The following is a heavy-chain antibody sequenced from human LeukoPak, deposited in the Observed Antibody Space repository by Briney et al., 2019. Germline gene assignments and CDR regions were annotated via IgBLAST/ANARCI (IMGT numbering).Heavy chain of an antibody. CDR3: AKPVTGGSQNWFDP. Sequence: PGGSLRLSCAASGFTFSSYGMHWVRQAPGKGLEWVAVISYDGSNKYYADSVKGRFTISRDNSKNTLYLQMNSLRAEDTAVYYCAKPVTGGSQNWFDPWGQGTLVTVSS. J-gene: IGHJ5*02. V-gene: IGHV3-30*18. CDR1: GFTFSSYG. D-gene: IGHD3-10*01. CDR2: ISYDGSNK.